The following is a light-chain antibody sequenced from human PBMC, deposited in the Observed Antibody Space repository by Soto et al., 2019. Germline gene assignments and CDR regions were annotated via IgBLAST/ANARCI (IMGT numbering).Light chain of an antibody. CDR1: SSDVSGYDY. Sequence: QSVLNQPASVSGSPGQSITFSCTGTSSDVSGYDYVSWYQQHPGNAPKLMIYDVNNRPSGVSNLFSGSKSGNTASLTISGLQAEDEADYYCSSYTSSSTLVYVFGTGTKVTGL. J-gene: IGLJ1*01. V-gene: IGLV2-14*03. CDR2: DVN. CDR3: SSYTSSSTLVYV.